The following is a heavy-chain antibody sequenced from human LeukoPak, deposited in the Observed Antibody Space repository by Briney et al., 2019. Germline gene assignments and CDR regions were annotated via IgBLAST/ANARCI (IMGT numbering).Heavy chain of an antibody. CDR3: GRSAGFVHFDH. Sequence: SETLSLTCTVSGGSISSSSNYRGWIRQPPGKGLEWIGNIYYSGSTYYNPSLKSRVTISVDTSKNQFSLKLSSVTAADTAVYYCGRSAGFVHFDHWGQGTLVTVTS. CDR2: IYYSGST. J-gene: IGHJ4*02. V-gene: IGHV4-39*07. CDR1: GGSISSSSNY. D-gene: IGHD3-16*01.